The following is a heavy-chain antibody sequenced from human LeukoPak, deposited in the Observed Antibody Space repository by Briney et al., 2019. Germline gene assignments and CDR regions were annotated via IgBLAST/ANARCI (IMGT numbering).Heavy chain of an antibody. CDR1: GGSFSGYY. J-gene: IGHJ4*02. V-gene: IGHV4-34*01. CDR2: INHSGST. Sequence: SETLSLTCAVYGGSFSGYYWSWIRQPPGKGLEWIGEINHSGSTNYNPSLKSRVTMSVDTSKNQFSLKLSSVTAADTAVYYCARATGYDPFFDYWGQGTLVTVSS. CDR3: ARATGYDPFFDY. D-gene: IGHD5-12*01.